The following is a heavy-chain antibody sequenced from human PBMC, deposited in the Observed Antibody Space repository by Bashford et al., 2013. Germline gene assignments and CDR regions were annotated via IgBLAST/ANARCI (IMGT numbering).Heavy chain of an antibody. Sequence: GGSLRLSCAASGITFNRYAFHWVRQAPGKGLEWVAFISYDANDQKYADSVKGRFTISRDNSKNTVYLRMKSLRGEDTAVYYCVGGGHRSGDSWGQGTLVTVSS. J-gene: IGHJ4*02. CDR2: ISYDANDQ. D-gene: IGHD3-10*01. V-gene: IGHV3-30*01. CDR3: VGGGHRSGDS. CDR1: GITFNRYA.